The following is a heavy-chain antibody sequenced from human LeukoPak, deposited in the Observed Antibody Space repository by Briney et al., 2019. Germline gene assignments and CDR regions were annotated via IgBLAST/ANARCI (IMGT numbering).Heavy chain of an antibody. CDR1: GFSVSSNY. CDR2: IYTGGST. V-gene: IGHV3-53*01. D-gene: IGHD6-19*01. Sequence: GGSLRPSCAASGFSVSSNYMGWVRQVSGKGREWVSVIYTGGSTYYADSVKGRFTISRDGSKNTLFLQMSSLGAEDTAVYYCARVRSDSSGWYEFDYWGQGTLVTVSS. J-gene: IGHJ4*02. CDR3: ARVRSDSSGWYEFDY.